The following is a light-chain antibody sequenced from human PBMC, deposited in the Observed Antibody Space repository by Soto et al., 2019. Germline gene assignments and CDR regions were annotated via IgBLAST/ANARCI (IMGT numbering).Light chain of an antibody. CDR1: QSVSSNS. Sequence: EIVLTQSPGTLSLSPGERATLSCRASQSVSSNSLAWYQQKRGQAPRLLIYDVSNRATGIPARFSGSGSGTEFTLTISSLQPDDFATYYCQHYNSYSEAFGQGTKVDI. CDR2: DVS. V-gene: IGKV3-20*01. J-gene: IGKJ1*01. CDR3: QHYNSYSEA.